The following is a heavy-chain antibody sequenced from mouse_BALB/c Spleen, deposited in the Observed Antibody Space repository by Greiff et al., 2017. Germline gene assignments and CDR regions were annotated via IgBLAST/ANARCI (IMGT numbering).Heavy chain of an antibody. CDR3: ARGGDGRGFAY. CDR1: GFTFSSYA. CDR2: ISSGGSYT. D-gene: IGHD3-1*01. Sequence: HLVESGGGLVKPGGSLKLSCAASGFTFSSYAMSWVRQSPEKRLEWVAEISSGGSYTYYPDTVTGRFTISRDNAKNTLYLQMSSLKSEDTAMYYCARGGDGRGFAYWGQGTLVTVSA. V-gene: IGHV5-9-4*01. J-gene: IGHJ3*01.